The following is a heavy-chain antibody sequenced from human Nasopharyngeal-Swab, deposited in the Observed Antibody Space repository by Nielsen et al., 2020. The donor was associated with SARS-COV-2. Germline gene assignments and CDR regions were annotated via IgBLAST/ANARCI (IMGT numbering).Heavy chain of an antibody. CDR2: ISSTSTTI. Sequence: GGSLRLSCAASGFTFSTYAMNWVRQAPGKGLEWLSYISSTSTTIYYADSVKGRFTIFRDNDKNSLYLQMNSLRDEDTAVYYCARARYSSGWYFRYWGQGSLVTVSS. D-gene: IGHD6-19*01. CDR3: ARARYSSGWYFRY. J-gene: IGHJ4*02. V-gene: IGHV3-48*02. CDR1: GFTFSTYA.